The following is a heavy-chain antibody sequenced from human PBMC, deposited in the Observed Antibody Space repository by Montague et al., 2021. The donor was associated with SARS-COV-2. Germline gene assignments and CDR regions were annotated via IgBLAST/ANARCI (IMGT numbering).Heavy chain of an antibody. J-gene: IGHJ4*02. Sequence: SLRLSCAASGFTFSSYMMHWVRQAPGKGLVWVSRINSDGGSTNYADSVKGRFTISRDNAKNTLYLQMNSLRAEDTAVYYCARDIVAPYYFDYWGQGTLVTVSS. D-gene: IGHD5-12*01. V-gene: IGHV3-74*01. CDR3: ARDIVAPYYFDY. CDR2: INSDGGST. CDR1: GFTFSSYM.